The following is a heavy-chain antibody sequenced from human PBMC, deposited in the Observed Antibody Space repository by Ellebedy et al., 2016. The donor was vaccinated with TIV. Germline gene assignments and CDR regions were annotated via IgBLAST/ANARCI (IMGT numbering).Heavy chain of an antibody. V-gene: IGHV3-23*01. D-gene: IGHD6-13*01. CDR3: ATPSYSSSWYVGY. CDR2: ISGSGGST. CDR1: GFIFSSYA. Sequence: GGSLRLSXAASGFIFSSYAMSWVRQAPGKGLEWISAISGSGGSTYHADSVKGRFTISRDNSKNTLYLQMNSLRVEDTALYYCATPSYSSSWYVGYWGQGTLVTVYS. J-gene: IGHJ4*02.